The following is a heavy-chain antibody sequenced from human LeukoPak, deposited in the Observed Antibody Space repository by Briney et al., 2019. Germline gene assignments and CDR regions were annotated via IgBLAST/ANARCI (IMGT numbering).Heavy chain of an antibody. D-gene: IGHD6-19*01. CDR3: ARDGVAGGFDY. CDR1: GFTFGRHR. V-gene: IGHV3-7*01. J-gene: IGHJ4*02. CDR2: MNQGGSET. Sequence: PGGSLRLSCAASGFTFGRHRMSWVRQAPGKGLEWVAHMNQGGSETTNVDSVKGRFTISRDDAKNLVFLQMNSLRVEDTAVYYCARDGVAGGFDYWGRGILVTVSS.